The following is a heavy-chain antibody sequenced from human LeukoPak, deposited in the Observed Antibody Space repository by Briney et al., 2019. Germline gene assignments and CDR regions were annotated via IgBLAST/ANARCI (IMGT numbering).Heavy chain of an antibody. D-gene: IGHD2-21*01. J-gene: IGHJ3*02. CDR3: ARVGISEAFDI. CDR1: GGSISSYY. Sequence: SETLSLTCTVSGGSISSYYWSWIRQPPGKGLEWIGYIYYSGSTNYNPSLKSRVTISVDTSKNQFSLKLSSVTAADTAVYYCARVGISEAFDIWGQGTIVTVSS. V-gene: IGHV4-59*01. CDR2: IYYSGST.